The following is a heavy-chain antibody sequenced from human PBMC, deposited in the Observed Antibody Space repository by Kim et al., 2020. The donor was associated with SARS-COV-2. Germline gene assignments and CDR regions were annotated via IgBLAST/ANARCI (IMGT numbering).Heavy chain of an antibody. V-gene: IGHV1-69*06. Sequence: SVKVSCKASGDTFITYAISWVRQAPGQGLEWMGGIIPIFVTASYAQKFQGRVTITADKSTSTVFMELSSLISEDTAVYYCARGKGVGSGRSHYYDMDVWGQGTTVTVSS. D-gene: IGHD3-10*01. J-gene: IGHJ6*02. CDR2: IIPIFVTA. CDR1: GDTFITYA. CDR3: ARGKGVGSGRSHYYDMDV.